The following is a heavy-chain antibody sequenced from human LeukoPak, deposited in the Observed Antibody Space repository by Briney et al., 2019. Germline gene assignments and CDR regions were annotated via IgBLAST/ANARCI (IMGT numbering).Heavy chain of an antibody. V-gene: IGHV3-21*01. D-gene: IGHD2-2*01. J-gene: IGHJ3*02. CDR2: ISSSSSYI. Sequence: GGSLRLSCAASGFTFSSYSMNWVRQAPGKGLEWVSSISSSSSYIYYADSVKGRFTISRGNAKNSLYLQMNSLRAEDTAVYYCAVALGYCSSTSCSDDAFDIWGQGTMVTVSS. CDR3: AVALGYCSSTSCSDDAFDI. CDR1: GFTFSSYS.